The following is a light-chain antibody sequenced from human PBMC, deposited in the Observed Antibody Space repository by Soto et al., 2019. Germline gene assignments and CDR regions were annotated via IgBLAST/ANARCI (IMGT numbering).Light chain of an antibody. J-gene: IGKJ3*01. CDR2: DAS. V-gene: IGKV3-11*01. CDR1: QTVSSY. CDR3: QQRSNWPRT. Sequence: IVLTQSPATLSLSPGERATLSCRASQTVSSYLAWDQQTPGQAPTLLISDASNRATGIPARFSGSWSGTDVTLTNSSLEPEDFAVYYCQQRSNWPRTFGPGTKVDIK.